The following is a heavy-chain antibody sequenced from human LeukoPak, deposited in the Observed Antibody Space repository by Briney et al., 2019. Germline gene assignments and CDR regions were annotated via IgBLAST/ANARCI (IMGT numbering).Heavy chain of an antibody. CDR3: ARDKKGIDY. V-gene: IGHV3-48*01. CDR2: ISSDSGTI. Sequence: GGSLRLSCAASGFVFSSYAMDWVRQAPGKGLEWISYISSDSGTIYYADSMKGRFTISRDNARNSLYLQMNSLRAEDTAVYYCARDKKGIDYWGQGTLVTVSS. CDR1: GFVFSSYA. D-gene: IGHD3-10*01. J-gene: IGHJ4*02.